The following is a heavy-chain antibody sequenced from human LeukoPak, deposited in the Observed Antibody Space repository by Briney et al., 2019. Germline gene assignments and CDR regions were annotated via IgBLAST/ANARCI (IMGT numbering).Heavy chain of an antibody. Sequence: GGSLRLSCAASGFTFSSYAMHWVRQAPGKGLEYVSAISSSGGSTYYANSVKGRFTISRDNSKNTLYLQMGSLRAEDMAVYYCARDPKGYSSSWYLAAPDYWGQGTLVTVSS. V-gene: IGHV3-64*01. CDR1: GFTFSSYA. J-gene: IGHJ4*02. D-gene: IGHD6-13*01. CDR2: ISSSGGST. CDR3: ARDPKGYSSSWYLAAPDY.